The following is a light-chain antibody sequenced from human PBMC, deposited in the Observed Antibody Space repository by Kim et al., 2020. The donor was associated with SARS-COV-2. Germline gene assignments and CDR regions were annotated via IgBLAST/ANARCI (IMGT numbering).Light chain of an antibody. CDR1: SSDVGGYNY. J-gene: IGLJ3*02. CDR3: NSYAGGNIYV. Sequence: GQSVTISCTGTSSDVGGYNYVSCYQQHPGKAPKLMIYEVAKRPSGVPDRFSGSKSGNTASLTVSGLQAEDEADYYCNSYAGGNIYVFGGGTKLTVL. CDR2: EVA. V-gene: IGLV2-8*01.